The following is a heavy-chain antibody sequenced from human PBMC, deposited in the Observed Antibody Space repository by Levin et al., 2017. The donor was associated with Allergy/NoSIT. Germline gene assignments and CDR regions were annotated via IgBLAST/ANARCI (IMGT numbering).Heavy chain of an antibody. V-gene: IGHV4-30-4*01. J-gene: IGHJ6*03. CDR2: IYRSGST. CDR3: ARGTPWTYLYYFMDV. CDR1: GGSISSGDYY. Sequence: SETLSLTCTVSGGSISSGDYYWSWIRQPPGKGLEWIGYIYRSGSTYYNPSLKSRVIMSLDASKNQFLLKVNSVTAADTAVYYCARGTPWTYLYYFMDVWGKGTTVTVSS. D-gene: IGHD3-10*01.